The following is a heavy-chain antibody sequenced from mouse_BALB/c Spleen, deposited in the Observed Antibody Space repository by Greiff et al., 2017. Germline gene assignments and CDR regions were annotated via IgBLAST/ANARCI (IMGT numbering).Heavy chain of an antibody. CDR3: ARVYDSSYDDY. CDR2: IDPENGNT. J-gene: IGHJ2*01. Sequence: VQLKVSGAELVRPGALVKLSCKASGFNIKDYYMHWVKQRPEQGLEWIGWIDPENGNTIYDPKFQGKASITADTSSNTAYLPLSSLTPEDTAVYYCARVYDSSYDDYGGQGTTLTVSS. CDR1: GFNIKDYY. D-gene: IGHD1-1*01. V-gene: IGHV14-1*02.